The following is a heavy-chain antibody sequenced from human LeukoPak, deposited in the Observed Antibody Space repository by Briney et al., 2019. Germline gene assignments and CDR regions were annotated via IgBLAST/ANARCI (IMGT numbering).Heavy chain of an antibody. CDR3: AKDRRYFDY. CDR1: GFTFNDYY. V-gene: IGHV3-11*04. CDR2: ISSSGSTI. Sequence: GGSLRLSCAASGFTFNDYYMSWIRQAPGKGLEWVSYISSSGSTIYYADSVKGRFTISRDNSKNTLYLQMNSLRAEDTAVYYCAKDRRYFDYWGQGTLVTVSS. J-gene: IGHJ4*02.